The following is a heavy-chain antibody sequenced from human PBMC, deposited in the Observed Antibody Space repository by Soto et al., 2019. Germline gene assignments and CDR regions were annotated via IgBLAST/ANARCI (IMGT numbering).Heavy chain of an antibody. Sequence: EVQLLESGGGLVQPGGSLRLSCAASGFTFSSYAMSWVRQAPGKGLEWVSAISGGGGRTYYADSVKGRFTISRDNSKNALYLQMDSLRAEDTAVYYCAKGTANDPRVYEYWGQGTLVSVSS. CDR1: GFTFSSYA. CDR2: ISGGGGRT. D-gene: IGHD1-1*01. V-gene: IGHV3-23*01. CDR3: AKGTANDPRVYEY. J-gene: IGHJ4*02.